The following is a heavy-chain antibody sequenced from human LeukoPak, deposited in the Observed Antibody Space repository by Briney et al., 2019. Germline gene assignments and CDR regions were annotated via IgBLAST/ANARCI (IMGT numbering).Heavy chain of an antibody. CDR1: GYTFTGYY. CDR2: INPNSGGT. V-gene: IGHV1-2*02. D-gene: IGHD6-19*01. J-gene: IGHJ6*03. Sequence: ASVKVSCKASGYTFTGYYMHWVRQAPGQGLEWMGWINPNSGGTNYAQKFQGRVTMTRDTSISTAYMELSRLRSDDPAVYYCAKEFIAVAGPDYYYYMDVWGKGTTVTVPS. CDR3: AKEFIAVAGPDYYYYMDV.